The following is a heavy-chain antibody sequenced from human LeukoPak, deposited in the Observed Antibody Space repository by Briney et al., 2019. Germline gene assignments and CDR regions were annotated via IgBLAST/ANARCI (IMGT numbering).Heavy chain of an antibody. CDR2: ISSSGSTI. D-gene: IGHD4-23*01. J-gene: IGHJ4*02. CDR3: ARAVVPHIDY. V-gene: IGHV3-48*03. CDR1: GFTFSSYE. Sequence: PGGSLRLSCAASGFTFSSYEMNWVRQAPGKGLEWVSYISSSGSTIYYADSVKGRFTISRDNAKNSLYLQMNSLRAEDTAVYYCARAVVPHIDYWGQGTLVTVSS.